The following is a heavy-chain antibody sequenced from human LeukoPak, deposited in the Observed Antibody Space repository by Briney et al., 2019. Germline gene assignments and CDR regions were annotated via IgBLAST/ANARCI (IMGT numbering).Heavy chain of an antibody. V-gene: IGHV1-2*02. CDR3: AGALYCSGGSRYSPYYYGMDV. J-gene: IGHJ6*02. D-gene: IGHD2-15*01. Sequence: ASVKVSCKASGYTFTGYYMRWVRQAPGQGLEWMGWINPNSGGTNYAQKFQGRVTMTRDTSMSTAYMELSRLSSDDTAVHYCAGALYCSGGSRYSPYYYGMDVRGQGPTVTVSS. CDR1: GYTFTGYY. CDR2: INPNSGGT.